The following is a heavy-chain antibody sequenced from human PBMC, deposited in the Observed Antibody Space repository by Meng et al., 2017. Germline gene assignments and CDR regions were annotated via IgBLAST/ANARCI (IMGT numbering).Heavy chain of an antibody. Sequence: SVKVSCKASGGTFSSYAISWVRQAPGQGLEWMGGIIPIFGTANYAQKYQGRVTITADKSTSTAYMELSSLRSEDTAVHYCARSADSDSGSYWGGVYYYYYGMDVWGQGTTVTVSS. J-gene: IGHJ6*02. CDR2: IIPIFGTA. D-gene: IGHD1-26*01. V-gene: IGHV1-69*06. CDR3: ARSADSDSGSYWGGVYYYYYGMDV. CDR1: GGTFSSYA.